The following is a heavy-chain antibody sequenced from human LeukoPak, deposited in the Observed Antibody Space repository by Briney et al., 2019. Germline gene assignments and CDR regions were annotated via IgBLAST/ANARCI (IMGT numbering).Heavy chain of an antibody. D-gene: IGHD2-15*01. V-gene: IGHV4-31*03. J-gene: IGHJ4*02. CDR3: ARARSSYYFDY. CDR1: GGSISSGGYS. Sequence: SSETLSLTCTVSGGSISSGGYSWTWIRQHPGKGLEWIGYIYYSGSTYYDPSLKSRVTISGDTSKNQFSLKLSSVTAADTAVYYCARARSSYYFDYWGQGTLVTVSS. CDR2: IYYSGST.